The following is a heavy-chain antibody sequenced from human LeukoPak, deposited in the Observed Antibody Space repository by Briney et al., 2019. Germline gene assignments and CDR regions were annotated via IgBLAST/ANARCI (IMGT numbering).Heavy chain of an antibody. CDR1: GYSISSGYY. Sequence: SETLSLTCTVSGYSISSGYYWGWIRQPPGKGLEWIGSIYHSGSTYYNPSLKSRVTISVDTSKNQFSLKLSSVTAADTAVYYCASSGKVPYYFDYWGQGTLVTVSS. CDR2: IYHSGST. V-gene: IGHV4-38-2*02. D-gene: IGHD6-25*01. J-gene: IGHJ4*02. CDR3: ASSGKVPYYFDY.